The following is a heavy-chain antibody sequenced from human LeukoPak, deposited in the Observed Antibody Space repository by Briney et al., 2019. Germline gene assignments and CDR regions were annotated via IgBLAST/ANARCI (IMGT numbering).Heavy chain of an antibody. D-gene: IGHD4/OR15-4a*01. CDR1: GGSFSGYY. Sequence: WETLSLTCAVYGGSFSGYYWSWIRQPPGKGLEWIGEINHSGSTNYNPSLKSRVTISVDTSKNQFSLKLSSVTAADTAVYYCARGAGALTLDYFDYWGQGTLVTVSS. CDR2: INHSGST. CDR3: ARGAGALTLDYFDY. V-gene: IGHV4-34*01. J-gene: IGHJ4*02.